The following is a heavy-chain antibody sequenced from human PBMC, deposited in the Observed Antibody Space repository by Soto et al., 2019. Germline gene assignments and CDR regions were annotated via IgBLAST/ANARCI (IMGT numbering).Heavy chain of an antibody. CDR1: GYTFTSYG. V-gene: IGHV1-18*01. J-gene: IGHJ5*02. CDR3: ARGAYDFWSGYYTGWFDP. CDR2: ISAYNGNT. D-gene: IGHD3-3*01. Sequence: ASVKVSCKASGYTFTSYGISWVRQAPGQGLEWMGWISAYNGNTNYAQKIQGRVTMTTDTSTSTAYMELRSLRSDDTAVYYCARGAYDFWSGYYTGWFDPWGQGTLVTVSS.